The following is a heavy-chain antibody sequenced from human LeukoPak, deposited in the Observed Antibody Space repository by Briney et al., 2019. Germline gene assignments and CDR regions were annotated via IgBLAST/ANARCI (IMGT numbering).Heavy chain of an antibody. CDR3: AREMDTIFGVMDV. Sequence: ASVKVSCKASGYTFTSYAMNWVRQAPGQGLEWMGWINPNSGGTNYAQKFQGRVTMTRDTSISTAYMELSRLRSDDTAVYYCAREMDTIFGVMDVWGKGTTVTVSS. CDR1: GYTFTSYA. V-gene: IGHV1-2*02. D-gene: IGHD3-3*01. CDR2: INPNSGGT. J-gene: IGHJ6*03.